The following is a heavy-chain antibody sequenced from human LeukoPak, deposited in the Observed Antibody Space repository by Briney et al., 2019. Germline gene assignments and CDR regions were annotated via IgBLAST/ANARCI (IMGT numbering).Heavy chain of an antibody. V-gene: IGHV4-59*01. CDR2: IYYSGST. D-gene: IGHD5-12*01. J-gene: IGHJ5*02. CDR3: ARLRGWFDP. Sequence: PSETLSLTCTVSGGSISSYYWSWIRQPPGKGLEWIGYIYYSGSTNYNPSLKSRVTISADTSKNPFPLKLSSVTAADTAVYYCARLRGWFDPWGQGTLVTVSS. CDR1: GGSISSYY.